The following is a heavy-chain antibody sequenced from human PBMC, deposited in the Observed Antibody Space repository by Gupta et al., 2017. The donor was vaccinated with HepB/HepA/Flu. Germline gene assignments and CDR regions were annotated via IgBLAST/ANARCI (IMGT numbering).Heavy chain of an antibody. CDR2: INPSGGST. D-gene: IGHD2-21*01. CDR1: GYTFTSYS. Sequence: QVQLVQSGAEVKKPGASVKVSCKASGYTFTSYSMHWVRKAPGQGLEWMGIINPSGGSTSYAQKFQGRVTMTRDTSTSTVYMELSSLRSEDTAVYYCARDRDCGGECYSRRNWFDPWGQGTLVTGSS. CDR3: ARDRDCGGECYSRRNWFDP. V-gene: IGHV1-46*01. J-gene: IGHJ5*02.